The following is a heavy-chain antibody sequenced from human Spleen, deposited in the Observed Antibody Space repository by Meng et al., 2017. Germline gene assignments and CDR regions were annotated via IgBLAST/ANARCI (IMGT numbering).Heavy chain of an antibody. Sequence: SETLSLTCSVSGDSISNYYWSWIRQPPGKGLEWIGEINHSGSTNYNPSLESRATISVDTSQNNLSLKLSSVTAADSAVYYCARGPTTMAHDFDYWGQGTLVTVSS. CDR2: INHSGST. J-gene: IGHJ4*02. V-gene: IGHV4-34*01. CDR3: ARGPTTMAHDFDY. D-gene: IGHD4-11*01. CDR1: GDSISNYY.